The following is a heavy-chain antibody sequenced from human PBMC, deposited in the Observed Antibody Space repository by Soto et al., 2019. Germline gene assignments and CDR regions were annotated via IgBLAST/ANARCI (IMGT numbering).Heavy chain of an antibody. J-gene: IGHJ4*02. Sequence: PSETLSLTCTVSGGSISSGGYYWSWIRQHPGKGLEWIGYIYYSGGTYYNPSLKSRVTISVDTSKNQFSLKLSSVTAADTAVYYCARVSAVTTRVDYWGQGTLVTVSS. V-gene: IGHV4-31*03. D-gene: IGHD4-4*01. CDR1: GGSISSGGYY. CDR3: ARVSAVTTRVDY. CDR2: IYYSGGT.